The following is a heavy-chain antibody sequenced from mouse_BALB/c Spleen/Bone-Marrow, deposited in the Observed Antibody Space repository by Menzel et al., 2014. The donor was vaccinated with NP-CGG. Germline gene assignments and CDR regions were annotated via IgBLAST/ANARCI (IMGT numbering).Heavy chain of an antibody. J-gene: IGHJ2*01. V-gene: IGHV2-9*02. Sequence: VQLVESGPGLVAPPQRLSIPCTVSGFSLTSYGVHWVRQPPGKGLEWLGVIWADGSTNYNSTLMSRLSISKDNSKSQVFLKMNSLQTDDTAMYYCARSHYPYYFDYWGQGTTLTVSS. D-gene: IGHD1-2*01. CDR2: IWADGST. CDR1: GFSLTSYG. CDR3: ARSHYPYYFDY.